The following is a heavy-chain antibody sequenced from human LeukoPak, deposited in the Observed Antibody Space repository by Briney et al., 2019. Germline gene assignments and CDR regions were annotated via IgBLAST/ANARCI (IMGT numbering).Heavy chain of an antibody. CDR2: IIPIFGTA. V-gene: IGHV1-69*05. CDR1: GGTFSSYA. D-gene: IGHD1-1*01. Sequence: SVKVSCKASGGTFSSYAISWVRQAPGQGLEWMGGIIPIFGTANYAQKFQGRVTITTDESTSTAYMELSSLRSEDTAVYYCASSSTREYNRLYWFDPWGQGTLVTVSS. CDR3: ASSSTREYNRLYWFDP. J-gene: IGHJ5*02.